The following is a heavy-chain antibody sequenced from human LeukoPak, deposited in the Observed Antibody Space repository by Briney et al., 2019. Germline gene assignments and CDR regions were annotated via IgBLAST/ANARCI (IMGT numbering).Heavy chain of an antibody. Sequence: GGSLRLSCAASGFTFSSYSMNWVRQAPGKGLEWVSSISSSSSYIYYADSVKGRFTISRDNAKNSLYLQMNSLRAEDTAVYYCARGGKLVWENWFDPWGQGTLVTVSS. CDR3: ARGGKLVWENWFDP. J-gene: IGHJ5*02. D-gene: IGHD6-6*01. CDR2: ISSSSSYI. V-gene: IGHV3-21*04. CDR1: GFTFSSYS.